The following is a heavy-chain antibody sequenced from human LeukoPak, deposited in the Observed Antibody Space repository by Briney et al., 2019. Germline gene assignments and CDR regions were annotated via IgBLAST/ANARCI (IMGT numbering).Heavy chain of an antibody. Sequence: GGSLRLSCAASGFSFSSYGMHWVRQAPGKGLDWVAMIWSDGSNQYYADSVKGRFTISRDNSKNSLYLQMNSLRAEDTAVYYCARDCSGSQLGGFDYWGQGTLVTVSS. J-gene: IGHJ4*02. CDR3: ARDCSGSQLGGFDY. D-gene: IGHD1-26*01. CDR2: IWSDGSNQ. CDR1: GFSFSSYG. V-gene: IGHV3-33*01.